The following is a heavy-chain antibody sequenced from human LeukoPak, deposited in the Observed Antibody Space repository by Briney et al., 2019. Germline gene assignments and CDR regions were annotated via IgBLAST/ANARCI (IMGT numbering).Heavy chain of an antibody. CDR1: GFTFSSYP. CDR2: ILYDGSRK. V-gene: IGHV3-30-3*01. Sequence: PGGSLRLSCAASGFTFSSYPMHWVRQAPGKGLEWVAFILYDGSRKTYADSVKGRFTISRDNSKKTLYLQMNTLRAEDTAVYYCARETVKHYYDTTGYYPRSGYFDYWGQGTLVTVSS. J-gene: IGHJ4*02. D-gene: IGHD3-22*01. CDR3: ARETVKHYYDTTGYYPRSGYFDY.